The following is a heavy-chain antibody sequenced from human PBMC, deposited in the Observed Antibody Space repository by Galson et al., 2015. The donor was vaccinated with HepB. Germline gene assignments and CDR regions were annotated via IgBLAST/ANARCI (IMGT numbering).Heavy chain of an antibody. D-gene: IGHD3-22*01. V-gene: IGHV1-2*06. J-gene: IGHJ3*02. CDR2: MNPNSGGT. CDR1: GYTFTGYY. CDR3: ARVTPLGIVGASLLGSAFDI. Sequence: SVKVSCKASGYTFTGYYMHWVRQAPGQGLEWMGRMNPNSGGTNYAQKFQGRVTMIRDTSISTAYMELSRLTSDDTAVYYCARVTPLGIVGASLLGSAFDIWGQGTMVTVSS.